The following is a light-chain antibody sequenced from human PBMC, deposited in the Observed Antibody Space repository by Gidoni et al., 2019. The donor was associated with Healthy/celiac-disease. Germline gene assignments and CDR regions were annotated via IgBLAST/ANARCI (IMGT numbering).Light chain of an antibody. V-gene: IGKV1-39*01. CDR2: AAS. Sequence: DIQMTQSPSSLSASVGDRVTITCRASQSISSSLNWYQQKPGKAPKLLIYAASSLQSGVPSRFSGSGSGTDFTLTISSLQPEDFATYYCQQSYSIPRTFGQXTKLEIK. CDR1: QSISSS. J-gene: IGKJ2*01. CDR3: QQSYSIPRT.